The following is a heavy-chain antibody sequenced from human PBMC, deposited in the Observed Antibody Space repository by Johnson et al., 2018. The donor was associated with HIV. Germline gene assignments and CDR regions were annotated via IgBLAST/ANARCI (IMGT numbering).Heavy chain of an antibody. CDR2: INWNGGST. CDR1: GFTFDDYG. V-gene: IGHV3-20*04. D-gene: IGHD2-21*02. CDR3: ARGGLLSPDAFDI. Sequence: VQLVESGGGLVQPGGSLRLSCAASGFTFDDYGMSWVRQAPGKGLEWVSGINWNGGSTDYADSVKGRFTISRDNAKNSLYLQMNSLRAEDTAVYYCARGGLLSPDAFDIWGQGTMVTVSS. J-gene: IGHJ3*02.